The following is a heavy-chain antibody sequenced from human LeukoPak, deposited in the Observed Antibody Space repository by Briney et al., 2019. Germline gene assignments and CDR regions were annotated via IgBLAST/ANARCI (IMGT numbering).Heavy chain of an antibody. CDR2: IWYDGSNK. V-gene: IGHV3-33*08. D-gene: IGHD2-2*01. CDR3: GRDCSSTSCWKFDY. CDR1: GFTFSSYT. Sequence: PGRSLRLSCAASGFTFSSYTMHWVRHAPGKGLEWVSVIWYDGSNKYYANSVKGRFTISRDNYKNTLYLQMNSLRAEDTAVYNCGRDCSSTSCWKFDYWGHGTLGTVSS. J-gene: IGHJ4*01.